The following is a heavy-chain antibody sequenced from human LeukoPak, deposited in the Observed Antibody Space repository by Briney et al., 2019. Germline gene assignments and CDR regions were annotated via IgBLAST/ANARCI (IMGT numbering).Heavy chain of an antibody. CDR3: ARGSDSGYVY. J-gene: IGHJ4*02. Sequence: SETLSPTCAVYGGSFSGYYWSWSRQPPGKGLEWIGEINHRGSTKYNPSLKSRVTISVDTSKNQFSLRLSSVTAADTAVYYCARGSDSGYVYWGQGTLVTVSS. CDR2: INHRGST. CDR1: GGSFSGYY. D-gene: IGHD5-12*01. V-gene: IGHV4-34*01.